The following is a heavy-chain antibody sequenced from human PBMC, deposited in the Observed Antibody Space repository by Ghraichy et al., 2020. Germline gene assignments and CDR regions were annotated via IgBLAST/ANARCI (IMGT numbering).Heavy chain of an antibody. J-gene: IGHJ5*02. CDR3: ARRSSSGWYAFWFDP. D-gene: IGHD6-19*01. Sequence: SETLSLTCAVYGGSFSGYYWSWIRQPPGKGLEWIGEINHSGSTNYNPSLKSRVTISVDTSKNQFSLKLSSVTAADTAVYYCARRSSSGWYAFWFDPWGHGTLVTVSS. V-gene: IGHV4-34*01. CDR1: GGSFSGYY. CDR2: INHSGST.